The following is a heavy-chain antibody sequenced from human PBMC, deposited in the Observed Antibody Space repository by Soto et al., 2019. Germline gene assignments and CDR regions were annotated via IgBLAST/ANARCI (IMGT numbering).Heavy chain of an antibody. V-gene: IGHV3-30*18. J-gene: IGHJ4*02. CDR2: ISYDGSNK. CDR1: GFTFSSYG. CDR3: AKDRHYDFWSGLDY. Sequence: QVQLVESGGGVVQPGRSLRLSCAASGFTFSSYGMHWVRQAPGKGLVWVAVISYDGSNKYYADSVKGRVTISRDNSKNALYLQMNSLRAEDTAVYYCAKDRHYDFWSGLDYWGQGTLVTVSS. D-gene: IGHD3-3*01.